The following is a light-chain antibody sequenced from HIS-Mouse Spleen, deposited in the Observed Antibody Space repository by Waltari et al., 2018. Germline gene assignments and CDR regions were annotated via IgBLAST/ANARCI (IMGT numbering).Light chain of an antibody. CDR2: AIS. CDR1: SSDVGGYNY. V-gene: IGLV2-11*01. J-gene: IGLJ3*02. Sequence: QSALTQPRSVSGSPGQSVTISCTGTSSDVGGYNYVSWYQQHPGKAPKLMIDAISKRPSGVPDRFSGSKTGNTASLTISGVHAEGEADYYCCAYAGSYTWVFGGGTKLTVL. CDR3: CAYAGSYTWV.